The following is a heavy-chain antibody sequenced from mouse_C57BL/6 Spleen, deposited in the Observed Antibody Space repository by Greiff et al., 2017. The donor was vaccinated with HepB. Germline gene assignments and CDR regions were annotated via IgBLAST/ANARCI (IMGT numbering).Heavy chain of an antibody. Sequence: EVKLQESGGGLVQPGGSMKLSCVASGFTFSNYWMNWVRQSPEKGLEWVAQIRVKSDNYATHYAESVKGRFTISRDDSKSSVYLQMNNLRAEDTGIYYCAGSTVVAPYYYAMDYWGQGTSVTVSS. D-gene: IGHD1-1*01. CDR3: AGSTVVAPYYYAMDY. CDR1: GFTFSNYW. V-gene: IGHV6-3*01. J-gene: IGHJ4*01. CDR2: IRVKSDNYAT.